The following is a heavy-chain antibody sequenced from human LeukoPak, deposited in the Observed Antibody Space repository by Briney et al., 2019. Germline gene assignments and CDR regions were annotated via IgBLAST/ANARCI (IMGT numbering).Heavy chain of an antibody. CDR3: AKDVGKWESLHFFDY. Sequence: GGSLRLSCLTSGFTLSTNAMSWVRQAPGKGLEWISGISGSGASTYYADSVKGRFTISRDDSRNTLYLQMNSLRGDDTAVYYCAKDVGKWESLHFFDYWGQGILVTVSS. CDR1: GFTLSTNA. V-gene: IGHV3-23*01. D-gene: IGHD1-26*01. J-gene: IGHJ4*02. CDR2: ISGSGAST.